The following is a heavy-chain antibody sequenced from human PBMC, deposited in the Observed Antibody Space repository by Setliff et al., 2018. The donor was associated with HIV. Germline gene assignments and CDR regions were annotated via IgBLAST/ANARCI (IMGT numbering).Heavy chain of an antibody. CDR1: GGSISSSSYY. CDR3: VTSSSWSSRLNF. D-gene: IGHD2-2*01. J-gene: IGHJ4*02. Sequence: SETLSLTCTVSGGSISSSSYYWGWIRQPPGKGLEWIGSIYYSGSTYYNPSLKSRVTISVDTSKNQFSLKLSSVTAADTAVYYCVTSSSWSSRLNFWGPGMLVTVSS. CDR2: IYYSGST. V-gene: IGHV4-39*01.